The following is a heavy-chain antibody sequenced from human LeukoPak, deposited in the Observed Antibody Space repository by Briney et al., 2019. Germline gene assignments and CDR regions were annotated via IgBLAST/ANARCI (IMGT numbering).Heavy chain of an antibody. J-gene: IGHJ5*02. Sequence: PSQTLSLTCTVSGASISSESYYWTWIRQPAGKGREWIGRIYNTGSTKYNPSLKSRVTISIDTSKNQFSLKLNSVTAADTAVYYCARVMAVNPDWFDPWGQGTLVTVSS. CDR2: IYNTGST. V-gene: IGHV4-61*02. CDR1: GASISSESYY. CDR3: ARVMAVNPDWFDP. D-gene: IGHD5-24*01.